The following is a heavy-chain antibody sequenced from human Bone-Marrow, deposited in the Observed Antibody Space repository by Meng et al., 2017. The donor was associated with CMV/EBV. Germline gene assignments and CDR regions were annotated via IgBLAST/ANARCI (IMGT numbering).Heavy chain of an antibody. CDR3: ARTAVAGTVDY. J-gene: IGHJ4*02. Sequence: GSLRLSCTVSGGSISSSSYYWGWIRQPPGKGLEWIGSIYYSGNTYYNPSLKSRVTISVDTSKNQFSLKLSSVTAADTAVYYCARTAVAGTVDYWGQGTRVTGYS. CDR2: IYYSGNT. V-gene: IGHV4-39*07. D-gene: IGHD6-19*01. CDR1: GGSISSSSYY.